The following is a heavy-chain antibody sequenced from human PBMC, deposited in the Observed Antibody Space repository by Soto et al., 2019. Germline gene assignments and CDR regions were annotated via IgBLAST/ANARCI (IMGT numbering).Heavy chain of an antibody. D-gene: IGHD4-17*01. V-gene: IGHV5-51*01. Sequence: GESLKISCKGSGYTFTSYWIGWVRQMPGKGLEWMGIIYPGDSNTRYSPSFQGQVTISADKSISTAYLQWSSLKATDTAMYYCTTTVTTEDYYYYGMDVWGQGTTVTVSS. J-gene: IGHJ6*02. CDR1: GYTFTSYW. CDR3: TTTVTTEDYYYYGMDV. CDR2: IYPGDSNT.